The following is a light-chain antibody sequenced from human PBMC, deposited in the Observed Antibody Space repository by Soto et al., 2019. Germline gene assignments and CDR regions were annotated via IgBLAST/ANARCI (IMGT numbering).Light chain of an antibody. CDR1: SSDVGGYNF. J-gene: IGLJ2*01. Sequence: QSVLTQPASLSGSPGQSITISCTGTSSDVGGYNFVSWYQQHPGRTPKLLIYDVIHRPSGVSDRFSGSKSGSTASLTISGLQAEDEADYYCSSYSSSSTPVVFGGGTQLTVL. CDR3: SSYSSSSTPVV. CDR2: DVI. V-gene: IGLV2-14*03.